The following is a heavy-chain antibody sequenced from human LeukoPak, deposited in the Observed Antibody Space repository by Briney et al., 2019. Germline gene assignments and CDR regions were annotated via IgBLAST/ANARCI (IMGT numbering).Heavy chain of an antibody. D-gene: IGHD5-18*01. CDR2: ITGSGDST. CDR1: GFTFSSYS. V-gene: IGHV3-23*01. J-gene: IGHJ4*02. Sequence: GGSLRLSCAASGFTFSSYSMNWVRQAPGKGLEWVSGITGSGDSTYYADSVKGRFTISRDNSESTLFLQMNSLRAEDTAVYHCARGKGRGYNHTHLDYWGQGTLVTVSS. CDR3: ARGKGRGYNHTHLDY.